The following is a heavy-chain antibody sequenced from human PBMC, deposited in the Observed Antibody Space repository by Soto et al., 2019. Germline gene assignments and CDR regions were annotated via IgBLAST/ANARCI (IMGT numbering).Heavy chain of an antibody. CDR1: GFTFSSYA. V-gene: IGHV3-23*01. J-gene: IGHJ4*02. CDR2: TSGTGGSL. CDR3: AKSATTVTTGNYFDY. D-gene: IGHD4-17*01. Sequence: EVQLLESGGGLVQPGGSLRLSCAASGFTFSSYAMSWVRQAPGKGLEWVSGTSGTGGSLYFADSVKGRFTISRDNLKNALYLQMNSLRAEDTAVYYCAKSATTVTTGNYFDYWGQGSLVTVSS.